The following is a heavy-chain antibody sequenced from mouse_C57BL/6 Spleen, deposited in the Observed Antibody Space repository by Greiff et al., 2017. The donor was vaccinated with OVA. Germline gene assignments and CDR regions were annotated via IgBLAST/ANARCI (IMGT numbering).Heavy chain of an antibody. Sequence: VQLQQSGPELVKPGASVKISCKASGYAFSSSWMNWVKQRPGKGLEWIGRIYPGDGDTNYNGKFKGKATLTADTSSSTAYMQLSSLTSEDSAVYFCARCLPRYAMDYWGQGTSVTVSA. D-gene: IGHD5-1*01. CDR1: GYAFSSSW. V-gene: IGHV1-82*01. CDR3: ARCLPRYAMDY. CDR2: IYPGDGDT. J-gene: IGHJ4*01.